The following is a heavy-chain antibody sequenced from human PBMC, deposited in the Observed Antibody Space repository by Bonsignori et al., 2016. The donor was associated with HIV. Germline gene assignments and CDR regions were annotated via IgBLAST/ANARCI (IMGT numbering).Heavy chain of an antibody. D-gene: IGHD2-2*01. J-gene: IGHJ4*02. Sequence: WIRQPPGKGLEWVGRIKSKTDGGTTDYAAPVKGRFTISRDDSKNTLYLQMNSLKTEDTAVYYCTTDLTPYCSSTSCYFPYFDYWGQGTLVTVSS. CDR2: IKSKTDGGTT. CDR3: TTDLTPYCSSTSCYFPYFDY. V-gene: IGHV3-15*01.